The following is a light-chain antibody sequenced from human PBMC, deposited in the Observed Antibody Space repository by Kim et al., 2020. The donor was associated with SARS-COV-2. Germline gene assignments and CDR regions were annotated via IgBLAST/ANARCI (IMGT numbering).Light chain of an antibody. J-gene: IGKJ2*03. CDR1: QSLVYRDGRTY. V-gene: IGKV2-30*01. Sequence: DVVMTQSPLSLPVTLGQPASISCRSSQSLVYRDGRTYLNWFHQRPGQSPRRLIYEVSNRDFGVPDRFSGSGSGSDFTLEISRVEAEDVGVYSCMQGSHRYSCGQGTKLEI. CDR2: EVS. CDR3: MQGSHRYS.